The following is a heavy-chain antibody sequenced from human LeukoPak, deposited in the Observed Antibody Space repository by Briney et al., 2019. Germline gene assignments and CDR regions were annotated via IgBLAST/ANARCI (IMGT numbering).Heavy chain of an antibody. V-gene: IGHV3-23*01. CDR2: ISGSGVST. Sequence: SGGSLRLSCAASGFTFSSYGMSWVRQAPGKGLEWVSAISGSGVSTYYADSVKGRFTISRDNSKNTLYLQMNSLRAEDTAVYYCAKDKERVGATLDYFDYWGQGTLVTVSS. J-gene: IGHJ4*02. D-gene: IGHD1-26*01. CDR3: AKDKERVGATLDYFDY. CDR1: GFTFSSYG.